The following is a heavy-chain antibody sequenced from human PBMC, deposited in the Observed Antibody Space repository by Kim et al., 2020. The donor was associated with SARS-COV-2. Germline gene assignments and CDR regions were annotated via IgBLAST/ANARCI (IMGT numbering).Heavy chain of an antibody. Sequence: GGSLRLSCAASGFTFSSYWMHWVRQAPGKGLVWVSRINSDGSSTSYADSVKGRFTISRDNAKNTLYLQMNSLRAEDTAVYYCARVIGAVGLDYWGQGTLVTVSS. CDR1: GFTFSSYW. D-gene: IGHD6-13*01. CDR3: ARVIGAVGLDY. CDR2: INSDGSST. J-gene: IGHJ4*02. V-gene: IGHV3-74*01.